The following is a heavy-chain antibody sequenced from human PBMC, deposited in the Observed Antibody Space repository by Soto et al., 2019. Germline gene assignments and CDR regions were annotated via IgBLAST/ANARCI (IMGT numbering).Heavy chain of an antibody. CDR1: GFTFSSYW. CDR2: IKQDGSEK. D-gene: IGHD3-10*01. J-gene: IGHJ3*02. Sequence: GSLRLSCAASGFTFSSYWMSWVRQAPGKGLEWVANIKQDGSEKYYVDSVKGRFTISRDNAKNSLYLQMNSLRAEDTAVYYCARINGSGSYSLSDAFDIWGQGTMVTVSS. V-gene: IGHV3-7*01. CDR3: ARINGSGSYSLSDAFDI.